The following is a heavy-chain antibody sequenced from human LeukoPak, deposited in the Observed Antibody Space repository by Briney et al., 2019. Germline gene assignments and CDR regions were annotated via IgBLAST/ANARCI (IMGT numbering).Heavy chain of an antibody. Sequence: RAGGSLRLSCVASGFTFSSRDWMTWVRQAPGKGLEWVANIKQEGSARYYVDSVTGRFTISRDNAMNSLYLQMNSLRVEDTAVYYCARDPGIAAAGTVGYSDSWGQGILVTVSS. V-gene: IGHV3-7*01. CDR1: GFTFSSRDW. CDR2: IKQEGSAR. J-gene: IGHJ4*02. D-gene: IGHD6-13*01. CDR3: ARDPGIAAAGTVGYSDS.